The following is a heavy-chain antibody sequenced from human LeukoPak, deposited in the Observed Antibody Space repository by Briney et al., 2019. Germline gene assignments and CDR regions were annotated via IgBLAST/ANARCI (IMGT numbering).Heavy chain of an antibody. Sequence: GASVKVSCKASGYTFTVYSIHWVRQAPGQGLEWMGWINPNSGGTKYAQKFQGRVTMTRDTSITTVYMELSSLRSDDTAVYYCGRKVASPGSAWGQGTLVTVSS. D-gene: IGHD6-13*01. CDR3: GRKVASPGSA. J-gene: IGHJ5*02. CDR1: GYTFTVYS. V-gene: IGHV1-2*02. CDR2: INPNSGGT.